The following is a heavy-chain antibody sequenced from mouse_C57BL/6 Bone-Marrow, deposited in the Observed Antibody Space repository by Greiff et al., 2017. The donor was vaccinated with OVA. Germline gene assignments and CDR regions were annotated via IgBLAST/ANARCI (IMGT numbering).Heavy chain of an antibody. CDR3: ARPYGSSSYWYFDV. CDR1: GYAFSSSW. Sequence: VKLMESGPELVKPGASVKISCKASGYAFSSSWMNWVKQRPGKGLEWIGRIYPGDGDTNYNGKFKGKATLTADKSSSTAYMQLSSLTSEDSAVYFCARPYGSSSYWYFDVWGTGTTVTVSS. V-gene: IGHV1-82*01. D-gene: IGHD1-1*01. J-gene: IGHJ1*03. CDR2: IYPGDGDT.